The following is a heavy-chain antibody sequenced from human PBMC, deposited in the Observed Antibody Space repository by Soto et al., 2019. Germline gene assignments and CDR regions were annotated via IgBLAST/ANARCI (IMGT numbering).Heavy chain of an antibody. CDR3: ASPQGGLYDLFDH. CDR1: GFPFSAYW. J-gene: IGHJ4*02. V-gene: IGHV3-74*01. D-gene: IGHD3-3*01. CDR2: INGYGKLT. Sequence: GGSLRLSCAASGFPFSAYWMHWVRQAPGKGLVWVSRINGYGKLTDYADSVKGRFTISRDNSKNILYLEMNSLGVDDTAIYFCASPQGGLYDLFDHWGQGTLVTVSS.